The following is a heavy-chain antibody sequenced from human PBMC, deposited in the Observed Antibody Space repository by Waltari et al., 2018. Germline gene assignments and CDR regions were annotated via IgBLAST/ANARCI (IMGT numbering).Heavy chain of an antibody. CDR3: AKGSINYYYYYMDV. D-gene: IGHD6-6*01. CDR1: GFTFSSSA. Sequence: EVQLLESGGGLVQPGGSLRLSCAASGFTFSSSAMSWVRQAPGKGLEWVSAISGSGGSTYYADSVKGRFTISRDNSKNTLYLQMNSLRAEDTAVYYCAKGSINYYYYYMDVWGKGTTVTVSS. V-gene: IGHV3-23*01. CDR2: ISGSGGST. J-gene: IGHJ6*03.